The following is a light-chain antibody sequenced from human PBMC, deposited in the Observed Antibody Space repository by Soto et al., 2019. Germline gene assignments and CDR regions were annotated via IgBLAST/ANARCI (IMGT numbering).Light chain of an antibody. CDR1: SSDIGAYNF. Sequence: QSALTQPASVSGSPGQSITISCTGTSSDIGAYNFVSWYQPHPGKAPKLMLYDVNIRPSGVSNRFSGSKSGNTASLTISGLQAEDEADYYCTSWTTSTTMIFGGGTKLTVL. CDR3: TSWTTSTTMI. J-gene: IGLJ2*01. CDR2: DVN. V-gene: IGLV2-14*03.